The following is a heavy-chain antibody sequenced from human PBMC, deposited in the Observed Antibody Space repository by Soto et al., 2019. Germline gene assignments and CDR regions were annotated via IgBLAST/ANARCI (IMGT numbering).Heavy chain of an antibody. J-gene: IGHJ4*02. CDR1: GFTFGNHW. CDR2: ISPDGSEK. D-gene: IGHD3-16*01. CDR3: ATDLNWVNF. V-gene: IGHV3-7*01. Sequence: EVQLVESGGGLVQPGESLRLSCAVSGFTFGNHWMTWVRQAPGKGLEFLANISPDGSEKYYVDSVKGRFTISRDNTENSLYLQMNSLRDEDTAVYSCATDLNWVNFWGQGTLVTVSS.